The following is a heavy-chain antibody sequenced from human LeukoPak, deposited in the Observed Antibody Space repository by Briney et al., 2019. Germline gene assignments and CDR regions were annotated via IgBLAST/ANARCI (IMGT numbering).Heavy chain of an antibody. CDR3: ARVPVATIISG. D-gene: IGHD5-24*01. J-gene: IGHJ4*02. CDR1: GFTFSSYW. CDR2: INSDGSST. V-gene: IGHV3-74*01. Sequence: PGGSLRLSCAASGFTFSSYWMHWGRQAPGKGLVWVSRINSDGSSTSYADSVKGRFTISRDNAKNTLYLQMNSLRAEDTAVYYCARVPVATIISGWGQGTLVTVSS.